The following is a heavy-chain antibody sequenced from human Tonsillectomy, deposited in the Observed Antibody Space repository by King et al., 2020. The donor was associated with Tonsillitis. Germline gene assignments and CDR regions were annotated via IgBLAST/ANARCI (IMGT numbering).Heavy chain of an antibody. CDR3: ARGPIPIHFYYGIDV. CDR2: FYYSGNT. D-gene: IGHD2-21*01. V-gene: IGHV4-59*01. CDR1: DGSISSDY. J-gene: IGHJ6*02. Sequence: VQLQESGPGLVKPSETLSLTCTVSDGSISSDYWSWIRPPPGKGLEWIGYFYYSGNTNYNPSLKSRVTISVDTSKNQFSLKLSSVTAADTAVYYCARGPIPIHFYYGIDVWAQGTTVTVSS.